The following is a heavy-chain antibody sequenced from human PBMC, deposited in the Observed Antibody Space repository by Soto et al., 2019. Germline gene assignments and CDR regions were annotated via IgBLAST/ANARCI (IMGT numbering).Heavy chain of an antibody. CDR2: IWYDGSNK. CDR3: ARDAAGDSPPT. D-gene: IGHD3-16*01. Sequence: QVQLVESGGGVVQPGRSLRLSCAASGFTFSSYGMHWVRQAPGKGLEWVAVIWYDGSNKYYADSVKGRFTISRDNSKNTLYPQLNSLRAEDTAVYYCARDAAGDSPPTWGQGTLVTVSS. J-gene: IGHJ5*02. V-gene: IGHV3-33*01. CDR1: GFTFSSYG.